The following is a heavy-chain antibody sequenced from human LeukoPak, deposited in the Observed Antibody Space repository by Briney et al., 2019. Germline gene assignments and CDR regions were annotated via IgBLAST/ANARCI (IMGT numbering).Heavy chain of an antibody. D-gene: IGHD3-10*01. V-gene: IGHV3-30-3*01. Sequence: GGSLRLSCAASGFTFSSYAMHWVRQAPGKGLEWVAVISYDGSNEYYADSVKGRFTISRDNSKNTLYLQMNSLRAEDTAVYYCARDFGYYYGSAPHGDYWGQGTPVTVSS. J-gene: IGHJ4*02. CDR3: ARDFGYYYGSAPHGDY. CDR2: ISYDGSNE. CDR1: GFTFSSYA.